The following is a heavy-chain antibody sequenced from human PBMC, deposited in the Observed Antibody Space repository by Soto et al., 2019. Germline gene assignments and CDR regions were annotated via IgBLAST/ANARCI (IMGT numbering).Heavy chain of an antibody. D-gene: IGHD2-15*01. Sequence: QVQLQESGPGLVKPSQTLSLTCTVSGGSISSGDYYWSWIRQPPGKGLEWIGYIYYSGSTYYNPSLKSRVTISVDTFKNQFSLKLSSVTAADTAVYYCARVCRYCSGGSCSNFDYWGQGTLVTVSS. J-gene: IGHJ4*02. V-gene: IGHV4-30-4*01. CDR2: IYYSGST. CDR3: ARVCRYCSGGSCSNFDY. CDR1: GGSISSGDYY.